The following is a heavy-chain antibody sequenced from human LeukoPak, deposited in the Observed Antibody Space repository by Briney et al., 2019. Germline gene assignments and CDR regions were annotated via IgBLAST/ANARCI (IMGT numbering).Heavy chain of an antibody. J-gene: IGHJ4*02. CDR2: INHSGST. CDR3: ARNQYYFDY. V-gene: IGHV4-34*01. CDR1: GGSFSGYY. D-gene: IGHD1-14*01. Sequence: PSETLSLTCAVYGGSFSGYYWNWIRQPPGKGLEWIGEINHSGSTNYNPSLKSRVTISVDTSKNQFSLKLSSVTAADTAVYYCARNQYYFDYWGQGTLVTVSS.